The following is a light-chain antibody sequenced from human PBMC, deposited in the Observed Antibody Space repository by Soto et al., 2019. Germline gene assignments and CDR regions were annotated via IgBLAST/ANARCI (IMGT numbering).Light chain of an antibody. J-gene: IGKJ1*01. Sequence: EIVLTQSPGTLSSSPGERATLSCRASQSIDNRYFAWYHHKPGQAPRLLIYATSSTATGIPDRFGGSGSGKDFTLTINRLEPEEFAVYYCQQYFASSWTVGQGTKVDIK. CDR2: ATS. V-gene: IGKV3-20*01. CDR1: QSIDNRY. CDR3: QQYFASSWT.